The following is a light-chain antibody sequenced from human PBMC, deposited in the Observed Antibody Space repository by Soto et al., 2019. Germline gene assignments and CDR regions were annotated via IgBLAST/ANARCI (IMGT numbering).Light chain of an antibody. CDR1: QSLSGNY. CDR2: GAS. Sequence: NVLTQSPGTLSLSPGERATLSCRASQSLSGNYLAWYQQKPGQAPRVLIYGASSRATGIPARFSGSGSGTDFTLTISSLQSEDFAVYYCQQYNDWPPITFGQGTRLEI. CDR3: QQYNDWPPIT. J-gene: IGKJ5*01. V-gene: IGKV3-20*01.